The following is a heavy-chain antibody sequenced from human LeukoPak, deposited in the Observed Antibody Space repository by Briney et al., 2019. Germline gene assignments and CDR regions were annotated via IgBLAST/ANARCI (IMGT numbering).Heavy chain of an antibody. CDR2: IKQDGSEK. Sequence: PGGSLRLSCAASGFTFSRFWMSWVRQAPGKGLEWVANIKQDGSEKYYVDSVKGRFTISRDNAKNSLYLQMNSLRGEDTAVYYCARDIAGKLWFGELLTDFDYWGQGTLVTVSS. CDR3: ARDIAGKLWFGELLTDFDY. D-gene: IGHD3-10*01. J-gene: IGHJ4*02. V-gene: IGHV3-7*01. CDR1: GFTFSRFW.